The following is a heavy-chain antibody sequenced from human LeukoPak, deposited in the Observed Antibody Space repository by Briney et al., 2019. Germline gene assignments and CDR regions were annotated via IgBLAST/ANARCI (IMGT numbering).Heavy chain of an antibody. CDR3: ARELKKIGYSSSWYHFDY. D-gene: IGHD6-13*01. Sequence: KPSETLSLTCAVYSGSFSGYYWSWLRQPPGKGLEWIGQINHSGSTNYNPSLKSRVTISVGKSKNQFSLKPRYVTAADTAVYYCARELKKIGYSSSWYHFDYWGQGTLVTVSS. CDR2: INHSGST. V-gene: IGHV4-34*01. CDR1: SGSFSGYY. J-gene: IGHJ4*02.